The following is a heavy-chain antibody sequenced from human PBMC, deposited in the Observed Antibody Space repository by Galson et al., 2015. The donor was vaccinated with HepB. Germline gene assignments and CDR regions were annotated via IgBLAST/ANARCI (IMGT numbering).Heavy chain of an antibody. CDR2: IDPSDSYT. Sequence: QSGAEVKKPGESLRISCKRSGYRFSSSWITWVRQMPGKGLEWVGRIDPSDSYTNYSPSFQGHVTISVDNSINTAYLQWSSLKASDTATYYCARPPYCTNGVCLDYWGQGTLVIVSS. J-gene: IGHJ4*02. D-gene: IGHD2-8*01. V-gene: IGHV5-10-1*01. CDR3: ARPPYCTNGVCLDY. CDR1: GYRFSSSW.